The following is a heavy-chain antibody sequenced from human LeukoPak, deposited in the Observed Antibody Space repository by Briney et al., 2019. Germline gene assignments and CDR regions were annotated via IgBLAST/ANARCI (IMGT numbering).Heavy chain of an antibody. J-gene: IGHJ4*02. CDR3: ARDRYYYDSSGYYAHY. V-gene: IGHV3-33*01. CDR1: GFTFSSYG. D-gene: IGHD3-22*01. Sequence: GGSLRLSCAASGFTFSSYGKHWVRQAPGKGLEWVAVIWYDGSNKYYADSVKGRFTISRDNSKNTLYLQMNSLRAEDTAVYYCARDRYYYDSSGYYAHYWGQGTLVTVSS. CDR2: IWYDGSNK.